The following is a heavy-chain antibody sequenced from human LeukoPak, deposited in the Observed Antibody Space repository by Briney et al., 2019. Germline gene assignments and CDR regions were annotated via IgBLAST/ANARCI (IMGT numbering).Heavy chain of an antibody. D-gene: IGHD1-26*01. J-gene: IGHJ3*02. V-gene: IGHV1-69*05. CDR3: ARAPDSGSSFNDAFDI. Sequence: ASVKVSCKASGGTFSSYAISWVRQAPGQGLEWMGGIIPIFGTANYAQKFQGRVTITTDESTSTAYMELSRLRSEDTAVYYCARAPDSGSSFNDAFDIWGQGTMVTVSS. CDR2: IIPIFGTA. CDR1: GGTFSSYA.